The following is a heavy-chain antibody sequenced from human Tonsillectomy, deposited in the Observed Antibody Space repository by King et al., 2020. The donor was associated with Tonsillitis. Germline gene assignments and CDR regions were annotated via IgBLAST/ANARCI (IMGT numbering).Heavy chain of an antibody. CDR1: GFTFSSYA. J-gene: IGHJ4*02. V-gene: IGHV3-23*04. Sequence: VQLVESGGGLVQPGGSLRLSCAASGFTFSSYAMSWVRQAPGKGLEWVSAISGSGGSTYYADSVKGRFTISRDNSKNTLYLQMNSLRAEDTAVYYCAKDHYGSGSYGDYFDYWGQGTLVTVSS. D-gene: IGHD3-10*01. CDR2: ISGSGGST. CDR3: AKDHYGSGSYGDYFDY.